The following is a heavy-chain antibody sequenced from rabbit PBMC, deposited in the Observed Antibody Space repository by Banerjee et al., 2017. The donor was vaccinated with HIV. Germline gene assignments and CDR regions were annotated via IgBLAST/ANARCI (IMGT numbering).Heavy chain of an antibody. CDR1: GFDFSSYA. V-gene: IGHV1S29*01. CDR3: ARSNTYYGMDL. J-gene: IGHJ6*01. Sequence: QEQLKESGVGLVQPGGSLKLSCKASGFDFSSYAITWVRQAPGKGLEYIGYITYRGSAYYASWVNGRFTISRENTQNTLYLQLNSLTAADTATYFCARSNTYYGMDLWGQGTLVTVS. CDR2: ITYRGSA.